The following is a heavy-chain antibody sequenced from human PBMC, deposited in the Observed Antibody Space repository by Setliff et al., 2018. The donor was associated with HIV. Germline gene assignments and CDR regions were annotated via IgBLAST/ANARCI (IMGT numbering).Heavy chain of an antibody. Sequence: PSETLSLTCAVYGGSFSDYYWTWIRQSPGKGLEWIGENNHSGDTNYNPSLKSRVTISVDTSKNHFSLKLGSLTAADTAVYYCARGRAYYNRRPFDYWGQGTLVTVSS. CDR2: NNHSGDT. CDR1: GGSFSDYY. D-gene: IGHD3-22*01. CDR3: ARGRAYYNRRPFDY. J-gene: IGHJ4*02. V-gene: IGHV4-34*01.